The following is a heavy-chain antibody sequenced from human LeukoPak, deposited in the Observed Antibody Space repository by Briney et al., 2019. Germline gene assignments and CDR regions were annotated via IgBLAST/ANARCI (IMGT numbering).Heavy chain of an antibody. CDR2: ISSSDSSM. CDR1: GFTFSTYS. J-gene: IGHJ4*02. Sequence: GGSLRLSCAASGFTFSTYSMHWVRQTPGKGLEWVSSISSSDSSMFYADSVKGRFTISRDNAKTSLYLQMNSLRAEDTAVYYCARGSSLSTPYDFWSGYRFDYWGQGTLVTVSS. V-gene: IGHV3-21*01. D-gene: IGHD3-3*01. CDR3: ARGSSLSTPYDFWSGYRFDY.